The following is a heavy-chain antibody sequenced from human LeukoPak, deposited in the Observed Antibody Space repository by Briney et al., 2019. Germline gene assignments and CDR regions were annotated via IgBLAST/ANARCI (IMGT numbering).Heavy chain of an antibody. CDR1: GFTFSSYG. CDR2: IRYDGSNK. CDR3: ARVRGYCSSTSCSPLGY. D-gene: IGHD2-2*01. J-gene: IGHJ4*02. V-gene: IGHV3-30*02. Sequence: PGGSLRLSCAASGFTFSSYGMHWVRQASGKGLEWVAFIRYDGSNKYYADSVKGRFTISRDNSKNTLYLQMNSLRAEDTAVYYCARVRGYCSSTSCSPLGYWGQGTLVTVSS.